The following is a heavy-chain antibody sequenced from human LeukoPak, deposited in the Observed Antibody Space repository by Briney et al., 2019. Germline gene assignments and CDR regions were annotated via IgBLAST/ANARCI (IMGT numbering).Heavy chain of an antibody. J-gene: IGHJ4*02. V-gene: IGHV4-38-2*02. CDR3: ARLSAARGIDY. CDR2: FYHSGST. D-gene: IGHD6-6*01. Sequence: PSETLSLTCTVSGYSISSGYYWGWIRQPPGKGLEWIGSFYHSGSTYYNPSLKSRVIISVDTSKNQFSLKLSSVTAADTAVYYCARLSAARGIDYWGQGTLVTVSS. CDR1: GYSISSGYY.